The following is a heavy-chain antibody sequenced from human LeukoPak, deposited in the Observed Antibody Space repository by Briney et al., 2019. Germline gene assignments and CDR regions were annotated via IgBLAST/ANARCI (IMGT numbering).Heavy chain of an antibody. CDR2: ISGSGGST. CDR1: GFTFSIYA. Sequence: GGSLRLSCAASGFTFSIYAMSWVRQAPGKGLEWVSAISGSGGSTYYADSVKGRFTISRDNSKNTLYLQMNSLRAEDTAVYYCAKDKQWQLAYFDYWGQGTLVTVSS. J-gene: IGHJ4*02. D-gene: IGHD6-13*01. CDR3: AKDKQWQLAYFDY. V-gene: IGHV3-23*01.